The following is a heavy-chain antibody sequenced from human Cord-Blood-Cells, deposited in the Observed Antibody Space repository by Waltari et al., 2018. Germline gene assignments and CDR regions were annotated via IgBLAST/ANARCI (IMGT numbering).Heavy chain of an antibody. CDR2: ISYDGSNK. CDR1: GFTFSSYG. Sequence: QVQLVESGGGVVQPGRYLRLSCAASGFTFSSYGMHWVRQAPGKGLEWVAVISYDGSNKYYADSVKGRFTISRDNSKNTLYLQMNSLRAEDTAVYYCAKTRTTSLFFDYWGQGTLVTVSS. CDR3: AKTRTTSLFFDY. J-gene: IGHJ4*02. V-gene: IGHV3-30*18.